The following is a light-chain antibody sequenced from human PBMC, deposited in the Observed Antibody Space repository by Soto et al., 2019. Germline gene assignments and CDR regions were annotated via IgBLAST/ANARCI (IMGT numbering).Light chain of an antibody. CDR3: QQYDQLPIT. V-gene: IGKV1-33*01. CDR1: QDISKY. CDR2: DVF. J-gene: IGKJ4*01. Sequence: DIQMTQSASSLPASVGDTVTISCQASQDISKYLNWFQQKPGKAPKLLIYDVFNVETGVPSRFSGRGSGTDFALIISTLQPEDLATYYCQQYDQLPITFGGGTKVDIK.